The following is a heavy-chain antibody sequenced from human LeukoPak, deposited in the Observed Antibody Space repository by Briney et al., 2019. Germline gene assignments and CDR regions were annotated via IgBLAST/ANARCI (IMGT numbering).Heavy chain of an antibody. V-gene: IGHV3-53*04. D-gene: IGHD6-19*01. Sequence: GGSLRLSCTASGFTFGDYAMSWVRQAPGKGLEWVSVIYSGGSTYYADSVKGRFTISRHNSQNTLYLQMNSLKSEDTAVYYCARAADGSSGRFDYWGQGTLVTVSS. J-gene: IGHJ4*02. CDR3: ARAADGSSGRFDY. CDR2: IYSGGST. CDR1: GFTFGDYA.